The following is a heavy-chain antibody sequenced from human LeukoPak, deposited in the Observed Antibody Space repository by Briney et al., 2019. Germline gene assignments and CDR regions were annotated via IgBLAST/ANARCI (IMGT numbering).Heavy chain of an antibody. Sequence: KTSETLSLTCTVSGGSISSYYWSWIRQPAGKGLEWIGRIYTSGSTNYNPSLKSRVTMSVDTSKNQFSLKLSSVTAADTAVYYCARRRVSPRAHTPYNWFDPWGQGTLVTVSS. CDR3: ARRRVSPRAHTPYNWFDP. CDR1: GGSISSYY. V-gene: IGHV4-4*07. J-gene: IGHJ5*02. CDR2: IYTSGST. D-gene: IGHD2-8*01.